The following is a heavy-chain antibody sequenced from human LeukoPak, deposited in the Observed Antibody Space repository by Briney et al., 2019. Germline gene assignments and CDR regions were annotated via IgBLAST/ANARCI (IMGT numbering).Heavy chain of an antibody. D-gene: IGHD4-11*01. CDR3: ARDRRNGYYYGMDV. V-gene: IGHV3-48*04. CDR1: GFTFSNHW. CDR2: ISSSSSTI. Sequence: PGGSLRPSCAASGFTFSNHWMNWVRQAPGKGLEWVSYISSSSSTIYYADSVKGRFTISRDNAKNSLYLQMNSLRAEDTAVYYCARDRRNGYYYGMDVWGQGTTVTVSS. J-gene: IGHJ6*02.